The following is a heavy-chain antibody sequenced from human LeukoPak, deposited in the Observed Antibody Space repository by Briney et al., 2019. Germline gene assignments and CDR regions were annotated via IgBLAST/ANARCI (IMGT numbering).Heavy chain of an antibody. V-gene: IGHV3-74*01. CDR3: ARVTRGTVATSDY. CDR1: GFTFSTYW. D-gene: IGHD4-17*01. J-gene: IGHJ4*02. Sequence: GGSLRLSCAASGFTFSTYWMHWVRQAPGKGLVWVSRVNTDGSSTSYADSVEGRFTISRDNAKSTLYLQMNSLRTEDTAVYYCARVTRGTVATSDYWGQGTLVTVSS. CDR2: VNTDGSST.